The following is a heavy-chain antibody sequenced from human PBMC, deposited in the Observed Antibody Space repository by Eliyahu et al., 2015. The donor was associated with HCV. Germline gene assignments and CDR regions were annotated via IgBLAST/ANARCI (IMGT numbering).Heavy chain of an antibody. V-gene: IGHV4-59*01. CDR1: GGSITTYY. CDR2: IHYSWST. J-gene: IGHJ5*02. D-gene: IGHD6-19*01. Sequence: QVQLQESGPGLVKPSETLSLTCTVSGGSITTYYWSWIRQPPGKGLEWIGYIHYSWSTNYTPSLKSRVTISVDTSKNQFSLNLTSVTAADTAVYYCASGGGGIAVAGTGGWFDPWGQGTLVTVSS. CDR3: ASGGGGIAVAGTGGWFDP.